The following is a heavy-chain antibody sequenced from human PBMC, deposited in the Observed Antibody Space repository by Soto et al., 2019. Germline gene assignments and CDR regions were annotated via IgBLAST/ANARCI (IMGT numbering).Heavy chain of an antibody. D-gene: IGHD4-4*01. CDR3: ARGLTVAHTGAYYYCCMDV. V-gene: IGHV1-69*13. J-gene: IGHJ6*02. CDR1: GDTFSSFA. CDR2: IIPIFGTP. Sequence: PKASVKVSCKTIGDTFSSFAFSWVRQAPGQGLEWMGGIIPIFGTPKYAQKFQGRVTFTADASTSTAYMEVNSLRSEDTAVYYCARGLTVAHTGAYYYCCMDVWGQGTTVTVSS.